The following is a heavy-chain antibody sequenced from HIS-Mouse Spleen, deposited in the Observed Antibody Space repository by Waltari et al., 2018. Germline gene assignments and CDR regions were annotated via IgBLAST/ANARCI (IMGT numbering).Heavy chain of an antibody. V-gene: IGHV4-39*07. CDR1: GGSISSSSYY. D-gene: IGHD6-13*01. CDR2: IYYSGTT. CDR3: AREIPYSSSWYDWYFDL. J-gene: IGHJ2*01. Sequence: QLQLQESGPGLVKPSETLSLTCTVSGGSISSSSYYWVWIGHPPGEGLEGFGSIYYSGTTYNHPSLKRRVTISVDTSKNQFSLKLSAVTAADTAVYYCAREIPYSSSWYDWYFDLWGRGTLVTVSS.